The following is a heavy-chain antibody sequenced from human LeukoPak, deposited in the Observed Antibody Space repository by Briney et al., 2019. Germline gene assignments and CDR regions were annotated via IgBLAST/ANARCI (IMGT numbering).Heavy chain of an antibody. Sequence: GGSLRLSCAASGFTFDDYAMHGGRQAPGRGREGGSGISWNSGRIDYAESVKGRFTISRDKAKNSLYLHLNSLRAEDTALYYCAKALLGSNSPDYFDYWGQGTLVTVSS. D-gene: IGHD5-24*01. CDR1: GFTFDDYA. V-gene: IGHV3-9*01. J-gene: IGHJ4*02. CDR2: ISWNSGRI. CDR3: AKALLGSNSPDYFDY.